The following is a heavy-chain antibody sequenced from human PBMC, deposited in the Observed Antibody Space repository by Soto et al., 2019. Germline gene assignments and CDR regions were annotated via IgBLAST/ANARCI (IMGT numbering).Heavy chain of an antibody. CDR3: AKVKMGASWFDP. D-gene: IGHD1-26*01. CDR1: GFTFSSYS. CDR2: ISSSGSYI. V-gene: IGHV3-21*01. J-gene: IGHJ5*02. Sequence: PGGSLRLSCAASGFTFSSYSMNWVRQAPGKGLEWVSSISSSGSYIYYADSVKGRFTISRDNAKNSLYLQMNSLRAEDTAVYYCAKVKMGASWFDPWGQGTLVTVSS.